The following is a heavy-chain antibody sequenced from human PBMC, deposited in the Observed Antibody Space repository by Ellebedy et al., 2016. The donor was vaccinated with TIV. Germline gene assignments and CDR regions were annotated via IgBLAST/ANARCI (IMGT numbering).Heavy chain of an antibody. CDR1: GFSFRSYG. D-gene: IGHD3-22*01. J-gene: IGHJ4*02. Sequence: PGGSLRLSCAASGFSFRSYGMHWVRQAPGKGLEWVAVISYDGSNKYYVDSVKGRFTISRDNSKNTLYLQMNNVRPEDTAVYYCASVRKGSSGYYADYWGQGTLVTVSS. V-gene: IGHV3-30*03. CDR2: ISYDGSNK. CDR3: ASVRKGSSGYYADY.